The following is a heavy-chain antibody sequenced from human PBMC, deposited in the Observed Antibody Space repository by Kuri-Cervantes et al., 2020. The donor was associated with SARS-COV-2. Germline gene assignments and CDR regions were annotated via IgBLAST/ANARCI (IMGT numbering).Heavy chain of an antibody. Sequence: GGSLRLSCAASGFTFDDYGMSWVRQAPGKGLEWVAFIRYDGSNKYYADSVKGRFTISRDNSKNTLYLQMNSLRAEDTAVYYCAAESIAAAGNVPLGGDWGQGTLVTVSS. CDR3: AAESIAAAGNVPLGGD. CDR1: GFTFDDYG. D-gene: IGHD6-13*01. J-gene: IGHJ4*02. CDR2: IRYDGSNK. V-gene: IGHV3-30*02.